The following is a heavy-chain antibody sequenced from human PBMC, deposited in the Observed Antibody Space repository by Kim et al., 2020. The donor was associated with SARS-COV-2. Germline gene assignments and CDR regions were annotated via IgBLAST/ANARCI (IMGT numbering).Heavy chain of an antibody. CDR2: RGK. D-gene: IGHD3-16*01. J-gene: IGHJ4*02. V-gene: IGHV3-7*01. CDR3: VRGGGGVDY. Sequence: RGKNYVDSVKGRFTISRDNTKNALYLQMNSLRAEDTALYYCVRGGGGVDYWGQGTLVTVSS.